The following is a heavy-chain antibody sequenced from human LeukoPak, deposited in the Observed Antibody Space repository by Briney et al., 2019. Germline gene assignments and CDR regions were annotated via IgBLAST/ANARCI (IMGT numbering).Heavy chain of an antibody. J-gene: IGHJ5*02. CDR1: GFTFSSYA. CDR3: ARARRIAENWFDP. V-gene: IGHV3-23*01. D-gene: IGHD6-13*01. Sequence: PGGSLRLSCAASGFTFSSYAMSWVRQAPGKGLEWVSAISGSGGSTYYADSVKGRFTISRGNAKNTLYLQMNSLRAEDTAVYYCARARRIAENWFDPWGQGTLVTVSS. CDR2: ISGSGGST.